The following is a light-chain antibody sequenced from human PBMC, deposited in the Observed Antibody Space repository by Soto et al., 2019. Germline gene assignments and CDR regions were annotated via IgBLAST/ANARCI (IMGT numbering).Light chain of an antibody. Sequence: EILMTQSPGTLSVSPGERATLSCRASQSVSSNLAWYQQKPGQAPRLLIYGASTRATDTPARFSGSGSGTDFSLTISSLQSEDFAVYYCQQDNDWPRYTFGQGTKVEIK. CDR2: GAS. CDR3: QQDNDWPRYT. CDR1: QSVSSN. J-gene: IGKJ2*01. V-gene: IGKV3-15*01.